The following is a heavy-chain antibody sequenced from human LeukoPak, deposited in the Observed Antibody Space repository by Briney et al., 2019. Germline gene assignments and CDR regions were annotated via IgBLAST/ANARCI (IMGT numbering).Heavy chain of an antibody. CDR1: GFTFSSYA. Sequence: PGGSLRLSCAASGFTFSSYAMSWVRQAPGKGLEWVSAISGSGGSTYYADSVKGRFTISRDNAKTSLYLQMNSLTAEDTAVYYCARTLDLLEWSRSGPYFQHWGQGTLLTVSS. CDR2: ISGSGGST. V-gene: IGHV3-23*01. D-gene: IGHD3-3*01. CDR3: ARTLDLLEWSRSGPYFQH. J-gene: IGHJ1*01.